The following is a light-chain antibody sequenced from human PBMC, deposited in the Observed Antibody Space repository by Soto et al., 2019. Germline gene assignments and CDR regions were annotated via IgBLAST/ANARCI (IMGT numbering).Light chain of an antibody. J-gene: IGKJ1*01. CDR2: WAS. Sequence: DIVMTQSPDSLAVSLGERATINCKPSQSVLYSSNNKNYLAWYQQKPGQPPKLLIYWASTRESGVPDRFSGSGYGTDFTLTISSLQAEDVAVYYCHQYYSTPWTFGQGTKVEIK. CDR3: HQYYSTPWT. V-gene: IGKV4-1*01. CDR1: QSVLYSSNNKNY.